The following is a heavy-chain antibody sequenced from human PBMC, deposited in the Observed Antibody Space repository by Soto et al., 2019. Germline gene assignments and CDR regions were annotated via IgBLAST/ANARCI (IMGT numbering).Heavy chain of an antibody. J-gene: IGHJ4*02. D-gene: IGHD3-3*01. V-gene: IGHV1-46*01. CDR2: INPSGGST. Sequence: GASVKVSCKASGYTFTSYYMHWVRQAPGQGLEWMGIINPSGGSTSYAQKFQGRVTMTRDTSTSTVYMELSSLKIEDTAMYYCTADLFGVLIVVSAYWGQGTLVTVSS. CDR1: GYTFTSYY. CDR3: TADLFGVLIVVSAY.